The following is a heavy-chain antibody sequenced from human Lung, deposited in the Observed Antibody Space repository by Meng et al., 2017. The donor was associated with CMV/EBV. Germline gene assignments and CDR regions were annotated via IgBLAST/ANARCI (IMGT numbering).Heavy chain of an antibody. Sequence: QGQLRESGPGLVKPSETLSITCAVSGDSITNHNWWAWVRQPPGKGLEWIGEIPHRGSSAYNPSLKSRVSMSIDKSKNQFSLKLTSVTAADTAVYHCLRRSGGSVWGQGTLVTVSS. D-gene: IGHD3-10*01. J-gene: IGHJ1*01. CDR2: IPHRGSS. CDR1: GDSITNHNW. V-gene: IGHV4-4*02. CDR3: LRRSGGSV.